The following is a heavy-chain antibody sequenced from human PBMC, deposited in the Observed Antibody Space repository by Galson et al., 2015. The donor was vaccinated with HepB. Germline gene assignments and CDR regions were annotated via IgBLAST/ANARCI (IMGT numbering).Heavy chain of an antibody. CDR1: GFTFTTHA. Sequence: SLRLSCAASGFTFTTHAVHWVRQAPGKGLEWVAVISYDASQKYYADSVKGRFTISRGNSKNTLYLQMNSLRPEDTAIYFCARDHRYYDAWSGPFHHYGMDVWGQGTAGTGSS. D-gene: IGHD3-3*01. J-gene: IGHJ6*02. V-gene: IGHV3-30*04. CDR3: ARDHRYYDAWSGPFHHYGMDV. CDR2: ISYDASQK.